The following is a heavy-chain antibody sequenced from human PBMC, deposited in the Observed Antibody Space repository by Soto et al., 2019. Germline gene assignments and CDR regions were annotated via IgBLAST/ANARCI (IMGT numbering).Heavy chain of an antibody. CDR1: GFTFSSYS. CDR2: ISSSSSTI. CDR3: ARGPFSRYCSGGSCNQGQFDP. J-gene: IGHJ5*02. V-gene: IGHV3-48*01. Sequence: EVQLVESGGGLVQPGGSLRLSCAASGFTFSSYSMNWVRQAPGKGLEWVSYISSSSSTIYYADSVKGRFTISRDNAKNSLYLQMNSLRAEDTAVYYCARGPFSRYCSGGSCNQGQFDPWGQGTLVTVSS. D-gene: IGHD2-15*01.